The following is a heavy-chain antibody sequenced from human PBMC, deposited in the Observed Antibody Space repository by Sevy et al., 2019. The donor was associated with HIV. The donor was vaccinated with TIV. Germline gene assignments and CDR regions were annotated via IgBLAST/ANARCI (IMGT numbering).Heavy chain of an antibody. CDR2: ISYDGSNK. Sequence: GGSLRLSCAASGFTFSSYAMHWVRQAPGKGLEWVAVISYDGSNKYYADSVKGRFTISRDNSKNTLYLQMNGLRAEDTAVYYCAGKGDYYDSSGLRALLFDYWGQGTLVTVSS. CDR1: GFTFSSYA. J-gene: IGHJ4*02. CDR3: AGKGDYYDSSGLRALLFDY. D-gene: IGHD3-22*01. V-gene: IGHV3-30-3*01.